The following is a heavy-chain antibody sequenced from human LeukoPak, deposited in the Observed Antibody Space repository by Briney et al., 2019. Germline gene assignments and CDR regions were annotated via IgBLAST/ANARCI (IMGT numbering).Heavy chain of an antibody. Sequence: PSETLSLTCTVSGGSISSSSYYWGWIRPPPGKGLEGIGSIYYSGSTYYNPSLKSRVTISVDTSKNQSSLKLTSVTAADTAVYYCARTWYSGSYYSGALEDYWGQGTLVTVSS. D-gene: IGHD1-26*01. CDR3: ARTWYSGSYYSGALEDY. J-gene: IGHJ4*02. CDR2: IYYSGST. V-gene: IGHV4-39*01. CDR1: GGSISSSSYY.